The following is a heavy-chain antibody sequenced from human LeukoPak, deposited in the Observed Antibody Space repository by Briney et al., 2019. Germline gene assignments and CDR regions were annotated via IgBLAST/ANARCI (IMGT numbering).Heavy chain of an antibody. Sequence: PGGSLRLSCAASGFTFSSYAMHWVRQAPGKGLEWVAVISYDGSNKYYADSVKGRFTISRDNSKNTLYLQMNSLRAEDTAVYYCARAPLWFGGYYMDVWGKGTTVTVSS. J-gene: IGHJ6*03. CDR2: ISYDGSNK. V-gene: IGHV3-30*04. CDR1: GFTFSSYA. D-gene: IGHD3-10*01. CDR3: ARAPLWFGGYYMDV.